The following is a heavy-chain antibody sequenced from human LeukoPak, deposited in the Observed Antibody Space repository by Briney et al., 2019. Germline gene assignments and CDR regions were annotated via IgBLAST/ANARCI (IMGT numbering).Heavy chain of an antibody. V-gene: IGHV1-2*02. CDR1: GYTFTGYY. J-gene: IGHJ6*02. D-gene: IGHD2-2*01. CDR2: INPNSGGT. Sequence: GASVKVSCKASGYTFTGYYMHWVRQAPGQGLEWMGWINPNSGGTNYAQKFQGRVTMTRDTSISTAYMELSRLRSDDTAVYYCAKGEGYCSSTSCQSYYYYYGMDVWGQGTTVTVSS. CDR3: AKGEGYCSSTSCQSYYYYYGMDV.